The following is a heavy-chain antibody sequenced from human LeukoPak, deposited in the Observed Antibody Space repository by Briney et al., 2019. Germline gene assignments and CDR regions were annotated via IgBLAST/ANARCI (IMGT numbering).Heavy chain of an antibody. D-gene: IGHD2-15*01. CDR2: ISSSSIYI. CDR3: AKDHPEGGTFDI. V-gene: IGHV3-21*01. J-gene: IGHJ3*02. Sequence: GGSLRLSCAASVFTFSSDSMNWVRQAPGKGLEWGSSISSSSIYIYYADSVKGRFTISRDNAKHSLYLQMNSLRAEDTAVYYCAKDHPEGGTFDIWGQGTMVTVSS. CDR1: VFTFSSDS.